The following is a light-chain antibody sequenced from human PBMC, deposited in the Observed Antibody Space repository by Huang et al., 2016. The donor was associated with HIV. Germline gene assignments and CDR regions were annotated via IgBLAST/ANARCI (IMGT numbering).Light chain of an antibody. J-gene: IGKJ2*01. CDR3: QQYNTYSYT. V-gene: IGKV1-5*03. CDR2: KAS. Sequence: DIQMTQSPSTLSASVGDRVTITFRASQTISTWLAWYQQKPGRAPKLLIHKASTLESGVPSRFSGSGSGTEFTLTISRLQPDDYATYYCQQYNTYSYTFGQGTKLEIK. CDR1: QTISTW.